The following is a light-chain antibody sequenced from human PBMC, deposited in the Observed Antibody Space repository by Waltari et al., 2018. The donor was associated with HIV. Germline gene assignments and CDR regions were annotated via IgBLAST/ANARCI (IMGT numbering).Light chain of an antibody. J-gene: IGLJ3*02. CDR1: SSNIGAQYA. V-gene: IGLV1-40*01. Sequence: QSVLTQPPSVSGAPGQRVTISCTGSSSNIGAQYAVHWYQHVPGTAPKVLIYGNSFRPAGVPYRFSGSKSGTSASLVITGLQAEDEANYYCQSYDSSLSAWVFGGGTKLTVL. CDR2: GNS. CDR3: QSYDSSLSAWV.